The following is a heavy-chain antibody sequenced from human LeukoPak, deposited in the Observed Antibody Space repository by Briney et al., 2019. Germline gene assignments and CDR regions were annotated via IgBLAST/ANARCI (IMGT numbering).Heavy chain of an antibody. Sequence: GGSLRLSCAASGFTFSSYGMSWVRQAPGKGLEWVSAISGSGGSTYYADSVKGRFTISRDNSKNTLYLQMNSLRAEDTAVYYCAKDRRITMIVPTSFDYWGQGTLVTVSS. J-gene: IGHJ4*02. CDR2: ISGSGGST. CDR1: GFTFSSYG. CDR3: AKDRRITMIVPTSFDY. D-gene: IGHD3-22*01. V-gene: IGHV3-23*01.